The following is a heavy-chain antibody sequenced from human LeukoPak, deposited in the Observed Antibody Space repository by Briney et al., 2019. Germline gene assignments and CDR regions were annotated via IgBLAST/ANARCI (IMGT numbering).Heavy chain of an antibody. CDR2: ISPSGTTI. J-gene: IGHJ4*02. D-gene: IGHD1-26*01. CDR1: GFTFTSYE. CDR3: TTTVSRELRKLVDY. V-gene: IGHV3-48*03. Sequence: GGSLRLSCAASGFTFTSYEMNWVRQAPGKGLEWISFISPSGTTIYYADSVKGRFTISRDNAKNSLYLQMNSLKTEDTAVYYCTTTVSRELRKLVDYWGQGTLVTVSS.